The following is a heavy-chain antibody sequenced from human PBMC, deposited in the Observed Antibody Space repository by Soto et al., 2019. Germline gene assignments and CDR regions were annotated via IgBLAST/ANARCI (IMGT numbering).Heavy chain of an antibody. Sequence: PSETLSLTCTVSGGSISSYYGSWIRQPPGKGLEWIGYIYYSGSTNYNPSLKSRVTISVDTSKNQFSLKLSSVTAADTAVYYCARQAAVTGTEYYYYYYYMDVWGKGTTVTVSS. CDR3: ARQAAVTGTEYYYYYYYMDV. D-gene: IGHD1-7*01. J-gene: IGHJ6*03. V-gene: IGHV4-59*08. CDR2: IYYSGST. CDR1: GGSISSYY.